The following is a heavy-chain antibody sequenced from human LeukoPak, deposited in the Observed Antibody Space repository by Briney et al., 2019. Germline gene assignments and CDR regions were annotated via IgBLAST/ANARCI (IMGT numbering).Heavy chain of an antibody. CDR3: ARDRAYYYFDY. J-gene: IGHJ4*02. CDR1: GFTVSSNY. Sequence: PGGSLRLSCAASGFTVSSNYMSWVRQAPGKGLEWVSVIYSSGSTYYADSVKGRFTISRDNSKNTLYLQMNSLRAEDTAVYYCARDRAYYYFDYWGQGTLVTVSS. D-gene: IGHD3-10*01. CDR2: IYSSGST. V-gene: IGHV3-53*01.